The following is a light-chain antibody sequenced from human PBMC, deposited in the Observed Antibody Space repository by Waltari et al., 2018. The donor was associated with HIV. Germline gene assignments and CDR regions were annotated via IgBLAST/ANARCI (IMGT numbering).Light chain of an antibody. Sequence: DIQMPQSPSSLSASVGDRVTIPCRASQNINSLLNWYQQRPGKAPKLLIYGASNLQSGVPSRFSGSGSGTDFTLTISSLHPEDFATYYCQQSYRTPPVTFGQGTRVEI. J-gene: IGKJ1*01. CDR2: GAS. CDR3: QQSYRTPPVT. CDR1: QNINSL. V-gene: IGKV1-39*01.